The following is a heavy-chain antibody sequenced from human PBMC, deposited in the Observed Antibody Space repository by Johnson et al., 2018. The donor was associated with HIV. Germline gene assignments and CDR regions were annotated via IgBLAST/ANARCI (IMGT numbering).Heavy chain of an antibody. J-gene: IGHJ3*02. CDR1: GFTFSGYG. CDR3: ANLGDYSGLNGFDI. V-gene: IGHV3-30*18. CDR2: ISYDGNNK. D-gene: IGHD4/OR15-4a*01. Sequence: QVQLVESGGGAVQPGKSLRLSCAASGFTFSGYGMHWVRQAPGKGLEWVAVISYDGNNKYYADSVKGRFTVSRDNSQNTLYLQINTLRTEDTAVYYCANLGDYSGLNGFDIWGQGTKVTVSS.